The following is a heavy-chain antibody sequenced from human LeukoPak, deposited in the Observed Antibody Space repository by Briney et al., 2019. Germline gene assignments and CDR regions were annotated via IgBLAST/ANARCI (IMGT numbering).Heavy chain of an antibody. J-gene: IGHJ5*02. Sequence: GGSLRLSCAASGFTFSTYWMSWVRQAPGKGLEWVANIKEDGSEINYADSVKGRFTISRDNAKNSLYLQMNSLRAEDTAVYYCATTKVRGVNRNWFDPWGQGTLVTVSS. CDR3: ATTKVRGVNRNWFDP. CDR1: GFTFSTYW. V-gene: IGHV3-7*02. CDR2: IKEDGSEI. D-gene: IGHD3-10*01.